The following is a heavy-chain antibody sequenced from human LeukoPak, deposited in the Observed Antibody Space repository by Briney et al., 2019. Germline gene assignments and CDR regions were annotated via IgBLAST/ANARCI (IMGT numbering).Heavy chain of an antibody. CDR1: GFTFSSYS. J-gene: IGHJ6*03. V-gene: IGHV3-21*01. D-gene: IGHD3-22*01. CDR3: ARVLVVVPGYYLDV. Sequence: GGSLRLSCAASGFTFSSYSMSWVRQAPGKGLEWVSSISSSSSYIYYADSVKGRFTISRDNAKNSLYLQMNSLRAEDTAVYYCARVLVVVPGYYLDVWGKGTTVTVSS. CDR2: ISSSSSYI.